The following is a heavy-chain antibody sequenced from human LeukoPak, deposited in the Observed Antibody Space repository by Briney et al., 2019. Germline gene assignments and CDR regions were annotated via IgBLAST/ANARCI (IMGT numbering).Heavy chain of an antibody. CDR3: ARDLRRGSSSWYVSGGDY. CDR1: GYTFTGYY. J-gene: IGHJ4*02. D-gene: IGHD6-13*01. CDR2: ITAYNDNT. Sequence: WASVKVSCKASGYTFTGYYMHWVRQAPGQGLEWMGWITAYNDNTYYAQKLQGRVTMTTDTSTSTAYMELRSLRSDDTAVYYCARDLRRGSSSWYVSGGDYWGQGTLVTVSS. V-gene: IGHV1-18*04.